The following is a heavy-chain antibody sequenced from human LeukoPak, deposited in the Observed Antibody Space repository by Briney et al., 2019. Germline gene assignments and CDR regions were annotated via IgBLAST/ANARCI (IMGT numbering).Heavy chain of an antibody. D-gene: IGHD3-9*01. CDR1: GYTFTSYD. CDR3: ARDREPHYDILTCYLPFGMDV. J-gene: IGHJ6*02. Sequence: ASVRVSCKASGYTFTSYDINGVRQAPGQGLEWRGGMNPNRGNTVYAQKLRGRVTITRNTSISTAYMDLSSLRSEDTAVYYCARDREPHYDILTCYLPFGMDVWGQGTTVTVSS. CDR2: MNPNRGNT. V-gene: IGHV1-8*01.